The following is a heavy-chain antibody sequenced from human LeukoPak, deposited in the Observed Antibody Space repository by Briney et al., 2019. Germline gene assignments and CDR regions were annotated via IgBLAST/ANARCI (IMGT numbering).Heavy chain of an antibody. CDR1: GGSISSSSYY. Sequence: SETLSLTCTVSGGSISSSSYYWGWIRQPPGKGLEWIGSIYYSGSTYYNPSLKSRVTISVDTSKNQFSLKLSSVTAADTAVYYCAGYDFWSGYYMGHNWFDPWGQGTLVTVSS. V-gene: IGHV4-39*01. J-gene: IGHJ5*02. CDR3: AGYDFWSGYYMGHNWFDP. D-gene: IGHD3-3*01. CDR2: IYYSGST.